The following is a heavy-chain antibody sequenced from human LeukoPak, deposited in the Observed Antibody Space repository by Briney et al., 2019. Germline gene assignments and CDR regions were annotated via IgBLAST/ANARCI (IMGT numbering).Heavy chain of an antibody. Sequence: GESLKISCKGSGYSFTSYWIGWVRQMPGKGLEWMGIIYSPSFQRQVTISADKSISTAYLQWGSLKASDTAMYYCASLREPSSGLPDYWGQGTLVTVSS. CDR2: I. CDR3: ASLREPSSGLPDY. V-gene: IGHV5-51*01. J-gene: IGHJ4*02. CDR1: GYSFTSYW. D-gene: IGHD6-19*01.